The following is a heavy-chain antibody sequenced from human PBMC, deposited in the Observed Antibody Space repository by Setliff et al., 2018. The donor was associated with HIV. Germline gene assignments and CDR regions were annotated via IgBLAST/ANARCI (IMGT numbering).Heavy chain of an antibody. J-gene: IGHJ3*01. V-gene: IGHV3-15*01. CDR1: GFTFSNAW. Sequence: GGSLSLSCATSGFTFSNAWMNWVRQGPGKGLEWIGRIKSKNVGGTIEYATFVKGRFTISRDDSKNTVYLQMNSLEVEDTAVYYCATKRGWDYVHHDAFDYWGQGTMVTVSS. CDR2: IKSKNVGGTI. D-gene: IGHD1-7*01. CDR3: ATKRGWDYVHHDAFDY.